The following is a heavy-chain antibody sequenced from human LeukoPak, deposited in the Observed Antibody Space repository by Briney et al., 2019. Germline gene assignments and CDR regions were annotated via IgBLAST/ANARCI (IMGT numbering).Heavy chain of an antibody. CDR1: GGSISSSGYY. V-gene: IGHV4-39*01. Sequence: SETLSLTCTVSGGSISSSGYYWGWIRQPPGKGLEWIASIYYSGSTYYNPSLKSRVTISVDTSKNQLSLKLSSLTAADTAVYYCARHEYSGSYYGLSWFDPWGQGTLVTVS. CDR2: IYYSGST. J-gene: IGHJ5*02. D-gene: IGHD1-26*01. CDR3: ARHEYSGSYYGLSWFDP.